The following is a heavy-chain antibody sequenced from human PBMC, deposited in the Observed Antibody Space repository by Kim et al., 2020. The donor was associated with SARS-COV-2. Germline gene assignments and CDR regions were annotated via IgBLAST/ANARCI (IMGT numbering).Heavy chain of an antibody. CDR1: GGSISSYY. J-gene: IGHJ5*02. CDR3: ARGFRKIENWFDP. CDR2: IYYSGST. D-gene: IGHD3-10*01. V-gene: IGHV4-59*13. Sequence: SETLSLTCTVSGGSISSYYWSWIRQPPGKGLEWIGYIYYSGSTNYNPSLKSRVTISVDTSKNQFSLKLSSVTAADTAVYYCARGFRKIENWFDPWGQGTLVTVSS.